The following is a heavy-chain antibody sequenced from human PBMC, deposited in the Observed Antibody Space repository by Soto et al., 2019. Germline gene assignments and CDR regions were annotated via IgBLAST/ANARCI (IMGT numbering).Heavy chain of an antibody. J-gene: IGHJ4*02. Sequence: GGSLRLSCAASGFTFSSYAMSWVRQGPGKGPEWVSSISTSGGSTYYADSVKGRFTISRDNSKNKLYLQMNSLRAEDTAIYYCAKIPGGKRAKGDYIEYWGQGTLVTVSS. CDR2: ISTSGGST. V-gene: IGHV3-23*01. CDR3: AKIPGGKRAKGDYIEY. CDR1: GFTFSSYA. D-gene: IGHD3-3*01.